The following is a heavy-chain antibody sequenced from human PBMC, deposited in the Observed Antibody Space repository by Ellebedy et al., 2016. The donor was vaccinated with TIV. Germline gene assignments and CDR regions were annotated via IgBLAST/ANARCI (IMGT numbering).Heavy chain of an antibody. Sequence: GESLKISXAASGFTFSSYWMHWVRQAPGKGLEWVANINQDGSTKYCVGSVKGRFTISRDNAKNSLYLQMNGLRAEDTALYYCARAIGVAESFWGQGTLVTVSS. D-gene: IGHD6-13*01. V-gene: IGHV3-7*01. CDR2: INQDGSTK. J-gene: IGHJ4*02. CDR1: GFTFSSYW. CDR3: ARAIGVAESF.